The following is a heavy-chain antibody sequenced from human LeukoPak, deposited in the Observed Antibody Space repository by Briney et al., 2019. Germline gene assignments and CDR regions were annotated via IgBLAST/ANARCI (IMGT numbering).Heavy chain of an antibody. CDR1: GGSISSYY. V-gene: IGHV4-4*07. J-gene: IGHJ3*02. Sequence: PSETLSLTCTVSGGSISSYYCSWIRQPAGKGLEWIGRIYTSGSTNYNPSLKSRVTISVDKSKNQFSLKLSSVTAADTAVYYCARYDNYDSSGLPLDAFDIWGQGTMVTVSS. CDR3: ARYDNYDSSGLPLDAFDI. CDR2: IYTSGST. D-gene: IGHD3-22*01.